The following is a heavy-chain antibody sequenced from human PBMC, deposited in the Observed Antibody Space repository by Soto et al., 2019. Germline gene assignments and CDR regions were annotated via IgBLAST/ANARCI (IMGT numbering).Heavy chain of an antibody. D-gene: IGHD3-16*02. Sequence: EVQLVESGGGLVKPGGSLRLSCAASGFTFSSYSMNWVRQAPGKGLEWVSSISSSSSYIYYADSVKGRFTISRDNAENSLYLQMNSLRAEDTAVYYCARDVLISEDMMTFGGVIVGDDYHGMHVW. CDR3: ARDVLISEDMMTFGGVIVGDDYHGMHV. V-gene: IGHV3-21*01. J-gene: IGHJ6*01. CDR2: ISSSSSYI. CDR1: GFTFSSYS.